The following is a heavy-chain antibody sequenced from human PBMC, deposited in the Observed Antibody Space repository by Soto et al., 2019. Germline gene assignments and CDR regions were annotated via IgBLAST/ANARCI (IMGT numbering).Heavy chain of an antibody. D-gene: IGHD6-13*01. CDR3: ARGRYRRSGYSSSWYPTQSNY. CDR2: MNPNSGNT. V-gene: IGHV1-8*01. J-gene: IGHJ4*02. Sequence: ASVKVSCKASGYTFTSYDINWVRQATGQGLEWMGWMNPNSGNTGYAQKFQGGVTMTRNTSISTAYMGLSSLRSEGTAVYYCARGRYRRSGYSSSWYPTQSNYWGQGTLVTVSS. CDR1: GYTFTSYD.